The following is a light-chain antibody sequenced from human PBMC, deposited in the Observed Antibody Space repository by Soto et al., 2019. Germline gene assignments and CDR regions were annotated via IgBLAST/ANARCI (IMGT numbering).Light chain of an antibody. CDR3: QQYGSSPIT. J-gene: IGKJ5*01. V-gene: IGKV3-20*01. CDR2: GAS. Sequence: EIVLTQSPGTLSLSPGERATLSCRASQSITNNYLAWYQQKPGQAPGLLIYGASSRVTGIPDRFSGSGSGTDFTLTISRLEPEDFAVYYCQQYGSSPITFGQGTRLEMK. CDR1: QSITNNY.